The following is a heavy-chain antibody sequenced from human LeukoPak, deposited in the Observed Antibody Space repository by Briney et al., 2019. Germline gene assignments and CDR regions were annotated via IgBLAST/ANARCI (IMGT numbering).Heavy chain of an antibody. D-gene: IGHD3-16*01. CDR3: AKTARGNYYYYYMDV. V-gene: IGHV3-33*06. CDR2: IWYDGSNK. Sequence: GRSLRLSCAASGFTFSSYGMHWVRQAPGKGLEWVAVIWYDGSNKYYADSVKGRFTISRDNSKNTLYLQMNSLRAEDTAVYYCAKTARGNYYYYYMDVWGKGTTVTVSS. J-gene: IGHJ6*03. CDR1: GFTFSSYG.